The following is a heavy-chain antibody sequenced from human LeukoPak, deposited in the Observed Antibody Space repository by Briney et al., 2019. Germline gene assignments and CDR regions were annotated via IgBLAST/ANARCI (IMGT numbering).Heavy chain of an antibody. CDR3: ARGSMTTVTE. D-gene: IGHD4-17*01. J-gene: IGHJ4*02. CDR2: ISYDGSNK. V-gene: IGHV3-30-3*01. CDR1: GFTFSSYA. Sequence: PGGSLRLSCAASGFTFSSYAMHWVRQAPGKGLEWVAVISYDGSNKYYADSVKGRFTISRDNSKNTLYLQMNSLRAEDTAVYYCARGSMTTVTEWGQGTLVTVSS.